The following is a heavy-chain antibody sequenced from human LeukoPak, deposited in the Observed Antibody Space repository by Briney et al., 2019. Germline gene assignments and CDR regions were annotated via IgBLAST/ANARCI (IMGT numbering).Heavy chain of an antibody. CDR3: AKRLAVAGYYYGMAL. Sequence: GASVTVSCKVSGYTLTELSMHWVRQAPGKGLEWMGGFDPEDGETIYAQKFPGRVTMTDHTSTHTAYMELRSLRSEDTAVYYCAKRLAVAGYYYGMALWGQGTTVTVSS. V-gene: IGHV1-24*01. CDR2: FDPEDGET. CDR1: GYTLTELS. D-gene: IGHD6-19*01. J-gene: IGHJ6*02.